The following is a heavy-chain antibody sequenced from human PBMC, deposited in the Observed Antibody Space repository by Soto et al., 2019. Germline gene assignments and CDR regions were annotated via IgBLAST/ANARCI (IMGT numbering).Heavy chain of an antibody. CDR3: ARVETFNNYYYYYMDV. V-gene: IGHV4-31*03. CDR1: GGSISSGGYY. CDR2: IYYSGTA. Sequence: SETLSLTCTVSGGSISSGGYYWSWIRQHPGKGLEWIGYIYYSGTAYYNPSLKNRVTISVDTSKNQFSLKLSSVTAADTAVYYCARVETFNNYYYYYMDVWGKGTTVTVSS. J-gene: IGHJ6*03.